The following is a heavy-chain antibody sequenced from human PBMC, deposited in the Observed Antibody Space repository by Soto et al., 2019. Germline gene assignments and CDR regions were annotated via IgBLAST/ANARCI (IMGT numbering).Heavy chain of an antibody. CDR3: AGIGSAYGPFDF. D-gene: IGHD3-10*01. Sequence: PGESLKISCKGSGYTFTSYSIAWVRQMPGKGLEWMGIIYPYDSDTRYSPSFQGQVTISVDKSISAAYLQWSSLKASDTAMYYCAGIGSAYGPFDFWGQGTLVTVSS. CDR1: GYTFTSYS. J-gene: IGHJ4*02. V-gene: IGHV5-51*01. CDR2: IYPYDSDT.